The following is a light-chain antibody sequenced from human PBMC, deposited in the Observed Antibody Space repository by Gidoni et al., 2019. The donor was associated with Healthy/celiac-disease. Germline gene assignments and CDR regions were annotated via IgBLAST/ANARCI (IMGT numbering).Light chain of an antibody. CDR2: QDS. Sequence: SYELTQPPSVAVSPGQTASITCSGDKLGDKYACWYHQRPGQSPVLVIYQDSKRPSGIPARFSGSNSGITATLPLSGTQAMDEAVYYCQAWDSSTRVFGTGTKVTVL. J-gene: IGLJ1*01. V-gene: IGLV3-1*01. CDR1: KLGDKY. CDR3: QAWDSSTRV.